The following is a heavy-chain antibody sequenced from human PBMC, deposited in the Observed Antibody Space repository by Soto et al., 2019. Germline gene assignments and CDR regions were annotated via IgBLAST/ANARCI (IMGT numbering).Heavy chain of an antibody. D-gene: IGHD2-8*01. CDR1: GFTVTSHA. J-gene: IGHJ6*02. V-gene: IGHV3-23*01. CDR2: ISGSGDGT. Sequence: EVQLLESGGGVVQRGGSLRLSCAASGFTVTSHAMSWVRQAPGKGLEWVSSISGSGDGTYYGDSVKGRFTISRDSSSSTLYLEMKNLRGEDTAVYFCTRSRRRLLMVHGFGGMDVWGQGTTVTVSS. CDR3: TRSRRRLLMVHGFGGMDV.